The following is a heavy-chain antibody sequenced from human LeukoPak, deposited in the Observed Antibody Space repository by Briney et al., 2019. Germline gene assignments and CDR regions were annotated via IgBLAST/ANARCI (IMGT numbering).Heavy chain of an antibody. Sequence: PGGSLRLPCAASEFPFSGSALHWVRQASGKGLEWVGRIRSTVNDYATAYAASVKGRFTISRDDSKNTAYLQMNYLKAEDTAVYYCTGTHFHDNSGYSQFDYWGQGTLVTVSS. CDR2: IRSTVNDYAT. CDR1: EFPFSGSA. V-gene: IGHV3-73*01. J-gene: IGHJ4*02. D-gene: IGHD3-22*01. CDR3: TGTHFHDNSGYSQFDY.